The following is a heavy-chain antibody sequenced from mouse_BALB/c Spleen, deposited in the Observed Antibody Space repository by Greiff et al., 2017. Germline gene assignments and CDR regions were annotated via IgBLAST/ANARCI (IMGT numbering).Heavy chain of an antibody. CDR1: GDSITSGY. CDR3: ARLTTVVAPWFAY. V-gene: IGHV3-8*02. CDR2: ISYSGST. J-gene: IGHJ3*01. Sequence: EVKLMESGPSLVKPSQTLSLTCSVTGDSITSGYWNWIRKFPGNKLEYMGYISYSGSTYYNPSLKSRISITRDTSKNQYYLQLNSVTTEDTATYYCARLTTVVAPWFAYWGQGTLVTVSA. D-gene: IGHD1-1*01.